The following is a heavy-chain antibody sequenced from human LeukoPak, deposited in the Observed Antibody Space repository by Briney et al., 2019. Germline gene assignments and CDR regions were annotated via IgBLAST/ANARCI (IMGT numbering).Heavy chain of an antibody. CDR1: DGSISSYY. CDR2: LYTSGST. CDR3: ACSSSGWFWNY. D-gene: IGHD6-19*01. V-gene: IGHV4-4*07. J-gene: IGHJ4*02. Sequence: SETLSLTCTVSDGSISSYYWSWIRQPPGKGLEWIGRLYTSGSTNYNPYLKSRVTMSVDTSKNQFSLKLSSVTAADTAVYYCACSSSGWFWNYWGQGTLVTVSS.